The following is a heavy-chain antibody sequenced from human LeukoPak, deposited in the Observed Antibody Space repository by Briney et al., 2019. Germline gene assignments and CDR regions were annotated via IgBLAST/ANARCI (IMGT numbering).Heavy chain of an antibody. J-gene: IGHJ5*02. V-gene: IGHV4-59*01. Sequence: SETLSLTCSFSGGSISRYYWNWIRQPPGKGLEWIGYIYYSGSTNYNPSLKSRVTTSVDTSKNQFSLKLTSVTAADTAVYYCASLWFDPWGQGTLVTVSS. CDR3: ASLWFDP. CDR2: IYYSGST. CDR1: GGSISRYY.